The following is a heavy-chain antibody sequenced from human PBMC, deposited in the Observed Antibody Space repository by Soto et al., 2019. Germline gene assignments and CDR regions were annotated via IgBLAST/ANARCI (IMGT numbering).Heavy chain of an antibody. CDR2: ISGSGGTT. CDR3: AKDQSAAGTISRYFQH. CDR1: GFSFSTHA. Sequence: EVQLLESGGGLVQPEGSLRLSCAASGFSFSTHAMSWVRQAPGKGLEWVSGISGSGGTTYYADSVKGRFTISRDNSKNTLYLQVNSLRAEDTAVYYCAKDQSAAGTISRYFQHWGQGTLVTVSS. J-gene: IGHJ1*01. V-gene: IGHV3-23*01. D-gene: IGHD6-13*01.